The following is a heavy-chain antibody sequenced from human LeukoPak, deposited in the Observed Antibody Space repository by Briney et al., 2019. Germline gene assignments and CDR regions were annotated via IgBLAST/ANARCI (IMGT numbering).Heavy chain of an antibody. Sequence: ASVKVSCKASGYTFTSYGISWVRQAPGQGLEWMGWISAYNGNTNYAQKLQGRVTMTTDTSTSTAYMELRSLRSDDTAVYYCARTLDYYDSSGYYYPAFDIWGQGTMVTVPS. CDR2: ISAYNGNT. CDR1: GYTFTSYG. J-gene: IGHJ3*02. CDR3: ARTLDYYDSSGYYYPAFDI. V-gene: IGHV1-18*01. D-gene: IGHD3-22*01.